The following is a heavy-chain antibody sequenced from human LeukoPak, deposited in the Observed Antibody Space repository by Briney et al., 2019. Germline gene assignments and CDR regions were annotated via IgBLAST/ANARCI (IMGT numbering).Heavy chain of an antibody. CDR1: GFTFSNAW. V-gene: IGHV3-23*01. CDR2: ISGSGGST. D-gene: IGHD2-21*01. Sequence: GGSLRLSCAASGFTFSNAWMSWVRQAPGKGLEWVSAISGSGGSTYYADSVKGRFTISRDNSKNTLYLQMNSLRAEDTAVYYCAKRGICGGDCYFDYWGQGTLVTVSS. J-gene: IGHJ4*02. CDR3: AKRGICGGDCYFDY.